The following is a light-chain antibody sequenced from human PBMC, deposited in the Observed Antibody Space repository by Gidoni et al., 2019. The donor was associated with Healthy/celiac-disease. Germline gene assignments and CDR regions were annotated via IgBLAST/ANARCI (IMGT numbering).Light chain of an antibody. V-gene: IGLV2-14*01. J-gene: IGLJ2*01. Sequence: QSALTQPASVSGSPGQSSTISCTGTSSDVGGYNYVSWYQQHPGKAPKLMIYEVSNRPPGVSNRFSGSKSGNTASLTISGLQAEDEADYYCSSYTSSTTLLFGGGTKLTVL. CDR2: EVS. CDR3: SSYTSSTTLL. CDR1: SSDVGGYNY.